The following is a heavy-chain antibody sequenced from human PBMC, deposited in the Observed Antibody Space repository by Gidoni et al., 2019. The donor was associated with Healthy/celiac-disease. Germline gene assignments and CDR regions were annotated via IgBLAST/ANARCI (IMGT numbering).Heavy chain of an antibody. CDR1: GGSISSYY. CDR3: ARDQQGQYFDY. Sequence: QVHLQDSGPGLVRPSDTLSLTCTFSGGSISSYYWSWIRQPPGKGLEWIGYIDYSGRNNYNLSLKSRVTISVDTSKNQFSLKLSSVNDADTAVYYCARDQQGQYFDYWGQGTLVTVSS. J-gene: IGHJ4*02. CDR2: IDYSGRN. V-gene: IGHV4-59*01. D-gene: IGHD6-13*01.